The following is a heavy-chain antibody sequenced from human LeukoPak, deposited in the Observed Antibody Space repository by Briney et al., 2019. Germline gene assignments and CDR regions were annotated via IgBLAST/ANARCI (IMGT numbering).Heavy chain of an antibody. D-gene: IGHD3-10*01. CDR1: GMSLSATGVA. CDR2: IYWNGDK. Sequence: GSGPTLVKPTETLTLTCSFSGMSLSATGVAVGWIRQPPGKAPEWLALIYWNGDKRYSPSLKGRLTISKDTSKDQVVLAMSNMDPVDTGTYYCAHSHPAIITAVNRYFDYWGQGTLVTVSS. J-gene: IGHJ4*02. CDR3: AHSHPAIITAVNRYFDY. V-gene: IGHV2-5*01.